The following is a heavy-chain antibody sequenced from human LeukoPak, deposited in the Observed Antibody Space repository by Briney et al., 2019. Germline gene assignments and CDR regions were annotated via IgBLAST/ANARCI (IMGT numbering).Heavy chain of an antibody. V-gene: IGHV1-8*03. D-gene: IGHD2-2*01. CDR2: INPNSGNT. CDR3: ARGYGCSSTSCSHAFDI. CDR1: GYTFTGYY. Sequence: GASVKVSCKASGYTFTGYYMHWVRQAPGQGLEWMGWINPNSGNTGYAQKFQGRVTITRNTSISTAYMELSSLRSEDTAVYYCARGYGCSSTSCSHAFDIWGQGTMVTVSS. J-gene: IGHJ3*02.